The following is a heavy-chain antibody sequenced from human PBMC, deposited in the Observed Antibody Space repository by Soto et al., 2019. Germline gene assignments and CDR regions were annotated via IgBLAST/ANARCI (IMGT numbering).Heavy chain of an antibody. Sequence: TLRLSCAASGFRFDDYAMHWVRQAPGKGLEWVSGITWNSGSIGYADSVKGRFTISRDNAKNSLYLQMNSLRPEDTALYYCVSSSGSFDYWGQGTLVTVSS. CDR3: VSSSGSFDY. V-gene: IGHV3-9*01. D-gene: IGHD1-1*01. CDR1: GFRFDDYA. CDR2: ITWNSGSI. J-gene: IGHJ4*02.